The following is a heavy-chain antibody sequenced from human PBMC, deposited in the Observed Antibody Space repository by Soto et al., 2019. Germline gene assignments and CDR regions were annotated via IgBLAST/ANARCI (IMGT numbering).Heavy chain of an antibody. V-gene: IGHV1-2*04. CDR1: GYTFTGYY. D-gene: IGHD5-18*01. CDR3: ARDPRGYSYGSPHYYYYYGMDV. CDR2: INPNSGGT. Sequence: GASVKVSCKASGYTFTGYYMHWVRQAPGQGPEWMGWINPNSGGTNYAQKFQGWVTMTRDTSISTAYMELSRLRSDDTAVYYCARDPRGYSYGSPHYYYYYGMDVWGQGTTVTVSS. J-gene: IGHJ6*02.